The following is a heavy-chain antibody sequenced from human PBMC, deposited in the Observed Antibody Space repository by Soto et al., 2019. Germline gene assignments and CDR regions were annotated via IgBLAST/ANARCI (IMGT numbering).Heavy chain of an antibody. CDR1: GYIFSSYG. D-gene: IGHD3-10*01. CDR2: ISAYNGRP. J-gene: IGHJ4*02. Sequence: ASVKVSCKASGYIFSSYGISWVRQAPGQGLEWMGWISAYNGRPNYAQNFRGRVTMTKDTSTSTAYMELRSLRYDDTAVCYCARDQITDYWGQGTPVTVSS. V-gene: IGHV1-18*01. CDR3: ARDQITDY.